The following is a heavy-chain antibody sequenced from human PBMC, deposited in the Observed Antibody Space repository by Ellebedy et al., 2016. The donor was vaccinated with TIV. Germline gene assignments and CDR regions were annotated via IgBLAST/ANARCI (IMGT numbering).Heavy chain of an antibody. CDR1: GYPFPNYG. CDR2: INPNNSDT. V-gene: IGHV1-2*02. J-gene: IGHJ4*02. Sequence: AASVKVSCKASGYPFPNYGVSWVRQAPGQGLEWMGWINPNNSDTKYAQKFQGRITLTRDTSISTAYMELTRLTSDDTAIYFCTRVNTAWYNDYWGQGTLVTVSS. CDR3: TRVNTAWYNDY. D-gene: IGHD1-1*01.